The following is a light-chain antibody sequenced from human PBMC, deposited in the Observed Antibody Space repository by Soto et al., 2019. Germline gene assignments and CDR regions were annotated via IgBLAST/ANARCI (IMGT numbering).Light chain of an antibody. CDR2: DAS. V-gene: IGKV3-11*01. CDR3: QQRIHWPPT. Sequence: ETVLTQSPDTVSLSPGERATLSCRTSQSVSSHLAWFQQRPGQPPRLLIYDASTRATGIPARFSGTGSGTDFTLAISSLDPEDFAVYYCQQRIHWPPTVGQGPRLETK. CDR1: QSVSSH. J-gene: IGKJ5*01.